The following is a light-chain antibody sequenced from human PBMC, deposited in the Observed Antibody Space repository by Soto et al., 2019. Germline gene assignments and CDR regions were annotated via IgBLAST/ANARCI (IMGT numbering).Light chain of an antibody. Sequence: QSALTQPRSVSGSPGQSVTISCTGTSSDVGGYNYVSWYQQYPGKAPKLMIYEVSKRPSRVPDRFSGSKSGNTASLTISGVQAEDEADYYCCSYAGSPYDFGTGTKVTVL. J-gene: IGLJ1*01. CDR1: SSDVGGYNY. CDR2: EVS. V-gene: IGLV2-11*01. CDR3: CSYAGSPYD.